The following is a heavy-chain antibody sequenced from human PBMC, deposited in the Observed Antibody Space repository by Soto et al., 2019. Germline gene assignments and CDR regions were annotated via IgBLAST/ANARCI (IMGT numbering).Heavy chain of an antibody. CDR2: INHSGST. CDR3: ARLGYCSGGSCYRQVWWFDP. CDR1: GGSFSGYY. V-gene: IGHV4-34*01. Sequence: QVQLQQWGAGLLKPSETLSLTCAVYGGSFSGYYWSWIRQPPGKGLEWIGEINHSGSTNYNPSLKSRVTISVDTSKNQFSLKLSSVTAADTAVYYCARLGYCSGGSCYRQVWWFDPWGQGTLVTVSS. D-gene: IGHD2-15*01. J-gene: IGHJ5*02.